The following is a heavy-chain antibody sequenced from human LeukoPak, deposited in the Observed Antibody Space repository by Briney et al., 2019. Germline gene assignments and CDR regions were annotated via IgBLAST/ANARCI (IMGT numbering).Heavy chain of an antibody. J-gene: IGHJ5*02. CDR2: INPNSGGT. Sequence: ASVKVSCKASGYTFTGYYLHWLRQAPGQGLEWMGWINPNSGGTNYAQKFQGRVTMTRDTSISTAYMELSSMKSDDTAVYYCARGRRAQKLVQFWFDPWGQGTLVTVSS. CDR1: GYTFTGYY. CDR3: ARGRRAQKLVQFWFDP. D-gene: IGHD6-13*01. V-gene: IGHV1-2*02.